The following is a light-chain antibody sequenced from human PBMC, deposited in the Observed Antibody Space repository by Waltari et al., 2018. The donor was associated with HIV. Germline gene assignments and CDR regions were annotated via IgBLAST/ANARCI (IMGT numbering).Light chain of an antibody. CDR2: DSN. Sequence: QSVLTQPPSVSSAPGQKSTIPCSESSSNIVNNYITWYQQLPGTAPKLLIYDSNKRPSGIPDRFSGSKSGTSGTLAITGLQTGDEADYYCGTWDSSLSAWVFGGGTKLTVL. CDR3: GTWDSSLSAWV. CDR1: SSNIVNNY. V-gene: IGLV1-51*01. J-gene: IGLJ3*02.